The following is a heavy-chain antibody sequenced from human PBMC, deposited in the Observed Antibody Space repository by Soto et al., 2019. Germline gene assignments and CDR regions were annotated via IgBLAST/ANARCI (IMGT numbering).Heavy chain of an antibody. J-gene: IGHJ6*02. V-gene: IGHV1-18*01. CDR1: GYTFTSYG. CDR3: ARSWVTGKGGIDV. Sequence: ASVTVSCQASGYTFTSYGLSWVRQAPGQGLEWMGWINGYTGNTNYAQKFQGRVTMTTDTSTNTAYLDLWTLISDDTAVYYCARSWVTGKGGIDVWGQGTTVTVSS. D-gene: IGHD3-16*01. CDR2: INGYTGNT.